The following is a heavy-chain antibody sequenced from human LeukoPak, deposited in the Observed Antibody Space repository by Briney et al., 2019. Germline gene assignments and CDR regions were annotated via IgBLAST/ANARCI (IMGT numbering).Heavy chain of an antibody. CDR1: RFTFSNYG. J-gene: IGHJ6*02. CDR3: ARDRYGDHDYYCGMDV. V-gene: IGHV3-33*01. Sequence: GGSLRLSCAASRFTFSNYGMHWVRQAPGKGLEWVAVIWYDGSNKYYADFVKGRFTISRDNSKNTLYLQMNSLRAEDTAVYYCARDRYGDHDYYCGMDVWGQGTTVTVSS. CDR2: IWYDGSNK. D-gene: IGHD4-17*01.